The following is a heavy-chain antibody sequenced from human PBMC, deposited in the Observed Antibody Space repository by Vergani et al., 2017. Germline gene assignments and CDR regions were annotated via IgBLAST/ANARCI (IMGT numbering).Heavy chain of an antibody. V-gene: IGHV4-34*01. J-gene: IGHJ5*02. CDR3: ARSRAVTYXFDP. D-gene: IGHD6-19*01. Sequence: QVQLQQWGAGLLKPSETLSLTCAVYGGSFSGYYWSWIRQPPGKGLEWIGEINHSGSTNYNHSLKSRVTISVDTSKNQFSLKLSSVTAADTAVYYCARSRAVTYXFDPWGQGTLVTVSS. CDR1: GGSFSGYY. CDR2: INHSGST.